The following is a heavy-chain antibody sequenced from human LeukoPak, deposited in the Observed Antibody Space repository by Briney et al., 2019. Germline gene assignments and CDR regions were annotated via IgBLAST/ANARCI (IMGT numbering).Heavy chain of an antibody. J-gene: IGHJ4*02. CDR2: LSGSGANT. CDR1: RFTFSSYA. D-gene: IGHD3-10*01. Sequence: PGGSLTLSCAASRFTFSSYAMRWLRQAPGQGLEYVLGLSGSGANTYYEDSVLGRFSVSRDNSKNTLYLQMNSLRAEDTCVYYCVRDPIDYYGSGSYQYYFDFWGEGTLVTVSS. V-gene: IGHV3-23*01. CDR3: VRDPIDYYGSGSYQYYFDF.